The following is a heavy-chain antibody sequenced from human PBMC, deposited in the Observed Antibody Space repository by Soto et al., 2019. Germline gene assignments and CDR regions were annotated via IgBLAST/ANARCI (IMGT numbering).Heavy chain of an antibody. CDR3: ARPLEQHQLGFGMDV. CDR1: GFTFSTYG. CDR2: IWYDGSKI. D-gene: IGHD6-13*01. Sequence: XVSLRLSCAASGFTFSTYGMHWVRQAPGKGLEWVAVIWYDGSKIYYADSVKGRFTTSRDNSKSTLYLQMNSLRAEDTAVYYCARPLEQHQLGFGMDVWGQGSPVTVSS. J-gene: IGHJ6*01. V-gene: IGHV3-33*01.